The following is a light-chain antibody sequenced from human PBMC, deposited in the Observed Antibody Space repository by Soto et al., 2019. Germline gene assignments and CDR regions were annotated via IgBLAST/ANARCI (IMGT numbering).Light chain of an antibody. J-gene: IGKJ1*01. Sequence: DIQMTQSPSSLSASVGHRVTITCRASQSISTYLNWYQQKPGKAPKLLIYAASSLQSGVPSRFSGSGSGTDFTLTISSLQPEDFETYYCHQSYRTPRTFGQGTKVDIK. CDR2: AAS. CDR3: HQSYRTPRT. V-gene: IGKV1-39*01. CDR1: QSISTY.